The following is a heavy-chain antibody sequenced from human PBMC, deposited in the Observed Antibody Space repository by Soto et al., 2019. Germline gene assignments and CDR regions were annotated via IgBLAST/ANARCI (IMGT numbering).Heavy chain of an antibody. CDR3: ARGHDIVVANWFDP. J-gene: IGHJ5*02. CDR1: GGSISSGDYY. CDR2: IYYSGST. V-gene: IGHV4-30-4*02. D-gene: IGHD2-2*01. Sequence: PSETLSLTCTVSGGSISSGDYYWSWIRQPPGKGLEWIGYIYYSGSTYYNPSLKSRVTISVDTSKNQFSLKLSCVTAADTAVYYCARGHDIVVANWFDPWGQGTLVTVSS.